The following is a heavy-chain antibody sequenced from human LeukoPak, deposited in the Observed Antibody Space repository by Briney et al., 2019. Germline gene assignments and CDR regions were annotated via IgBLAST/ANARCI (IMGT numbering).Heavy chain of an antibody. CDR2: INPNSGGT. J-gene: IGHJ4*02. CDR1: GYTFTGYY. D-gene: IGHD2-2*02. CDR3: AIQALRGYCSSTSCYTSPFDY. V-gene: IGHV1-2*02. Sequence: ASVKVSCKASGYTFTGYYMHWVRQAPGQGLEWMGWINPNSGGTNYAQKFQGRVTMTKDTSISTAYMELRRMRSDDTAVYYCAIQALRGYCSSTSCYTSPFDYWGQGTLVTVSS.